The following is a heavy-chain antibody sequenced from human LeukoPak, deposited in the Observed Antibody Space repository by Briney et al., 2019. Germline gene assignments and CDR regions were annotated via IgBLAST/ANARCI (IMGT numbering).Heavy chain of an antibody. D-gene: IGHD2-15*01. CDR2: SYYSGSP. CDR1: GGSISGQY. Sequence: SETLSLTCTVSGGSISGQYWSWIRQPPGKGLEWIAYSYYSGSPSYSPSLKSRVTMSVDTSKNQFSLKLTSVTAADTAMYYCARVDAGMPTWGQGTLVTVSS. V-gene: IGHV4-59*11. CDR3: ARVDAGMPT. J-gene: IGHJ5*02.